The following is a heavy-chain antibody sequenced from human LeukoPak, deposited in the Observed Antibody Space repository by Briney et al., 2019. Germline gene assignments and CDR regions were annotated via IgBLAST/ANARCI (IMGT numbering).Heavy chain of an antibody. CDR2: IGTAGDT. D-gene: IGHD3-3*02. Sequence: QTGGSLRLSCAASGFVFSTYDMHWVRQATGKGLEWVSAIGTAGDTYYPDSVKGRFTISRDNAKNSVFLQMNSLRGVDTAVYYCAREAILDDAFDVWGHGTVVTVSS. CDR3: AREAILDDAFDV. J-gene: IGHJ3*01. V-gene: IGHV3-13*01. CDR1: GFVFSTYD.